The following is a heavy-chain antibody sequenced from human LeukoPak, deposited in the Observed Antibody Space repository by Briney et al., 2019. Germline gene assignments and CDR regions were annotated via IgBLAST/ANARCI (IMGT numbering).Heavy chain of an antibody. CDR3: AREYYYDGSGYSLDY. J-gene: IGHJ4*02. V-gene: IGHV4-39*02. CDR2: IYYSGST. Sequence: SETLSLTCTVSGGSISSSSYYWGWIRQPPGKGLEWIGSIYYSGSTYYNPSLKSRVTISVDTSKNQFSLKLSSVTAADTAVYYCAREYYYDGSGYSLDYWGQGTLVTVSS. CDR1: GGSISSSSYY. D-gene: IGHD3-22*01.